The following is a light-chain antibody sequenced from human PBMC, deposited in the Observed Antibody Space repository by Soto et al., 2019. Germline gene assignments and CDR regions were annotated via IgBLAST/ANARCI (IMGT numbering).Light chain of an antibody. Sequence: EIVLTQSPGTLSLSPGERATLFCRASQSVSSNFLAWYQQKPGQAPRLLIYNASRRAAGIPDRFSGSGSGTDFNLTISRLEPEDFAVYYCQQYSTSSPRYTFGQGTKLEIK. V-gene: IGKV3-20*01. CDR1: QSVSSNF. CDR3: QQYSTSSPRYT. CDR2: NAS. J-gene: IGKJ2*01.